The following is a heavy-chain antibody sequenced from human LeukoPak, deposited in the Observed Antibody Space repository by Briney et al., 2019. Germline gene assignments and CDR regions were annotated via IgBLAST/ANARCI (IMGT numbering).Heavy chain of an antibody. CDR2: INTDESST. CDR3: ARGYSSTWYADY. V-gene: IGHV3-74*01. CDR1: GFTFRSYW. J-gene: IGHJ4*02. Sequence: GGSLRLSCAASGFTFRSYWMHWARQAPGKGLVWVSRINTDESSTSYADSVKGRFTTSRDNAKNTVYLQISSLRAEDTAVYYCARGYSSTWYADYWGQGTLVTVSS. D-gene: IGHD6-13*01.